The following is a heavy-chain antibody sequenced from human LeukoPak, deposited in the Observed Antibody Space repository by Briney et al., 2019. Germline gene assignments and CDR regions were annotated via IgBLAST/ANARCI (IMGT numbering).Heavy chain of an antibody. D-gene: IGHD2-15*01. Sequence: SVKVSCKASGGTFSSYAISWVRQAPGQGLEWMGGIIPIFGTANYAQKFQGRVTITADESTSTAYMELSSLRSEDTAVNYCARGIPYCSGGSCYPNYFDYWGQGTLVTVSS. CDR3: ARGIPYCSGGSCYPNYFDY. J-gene: IGHJ4*02. V-gene: IGHV1-69*01. CDR1: GGTFSSYA. CDR2: IIPIFGTA.